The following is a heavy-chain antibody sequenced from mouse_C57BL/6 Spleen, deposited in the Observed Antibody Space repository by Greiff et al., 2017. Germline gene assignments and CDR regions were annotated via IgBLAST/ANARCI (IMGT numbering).Heavy chain of an antibody. CDR2: ISDGGSYT. Sequence: EVQGVESGGDLVKPGGSLKLSCAASGFTFSSYAMSWVRQTPEKRLEWVATISDGGSYTYYPDNVKGRFTISRDNAKNNLYLQMSHLKSEDTAMYYCARALYGYDVWFAYWGQGTLVTVSA. J-gene: IGHJ3*01. CDR3: ARALYGYDVWFAY. D-gene: IGHD2-2*01. V-gene: IGHV5-4*01. CDR1: GFTFSSYA.